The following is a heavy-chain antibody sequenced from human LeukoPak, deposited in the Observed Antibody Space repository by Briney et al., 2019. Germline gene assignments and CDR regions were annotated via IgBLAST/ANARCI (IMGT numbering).Heavy chain of an antibody. CDR2: IYYTGST. CDR1: GGSISNNY. J-gene: IGHJ3*02. D-gene: IGHD3-16*01. CDR3: AKYKPSGRVWVGFDI. Sequence: PSETLSLTCLVSGGSISNNYWAWIRQPTGKGLEWIGQIYYTGSTSYNPHLRSRVSMSVDTSKNQFSLRLTSVTAADTALYYCAKYKPSGRVWVGFDIWGQGTWVTVSS. V-gene: IGHV4-59*08.